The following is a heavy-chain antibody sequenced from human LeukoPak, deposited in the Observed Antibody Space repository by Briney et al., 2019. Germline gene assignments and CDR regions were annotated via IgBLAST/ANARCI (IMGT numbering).Heavy chain of an antibody. CDR3: ARGDCSGGNCHFDY. Sequence: HGESLKISCKGSGYIFTAYWIGWVRQLPGKGLELMGIISPGDSDTRYSPAFQGQVTISADKSISTAYLQWSSLKASDTAMYYCARGDCSGGNCHFDYWGQGTLVTVSS. J-gene: IGHJ4*02. V-gene: IGHV5-51*01. CDR1: GYIFTAYW. D-gene: IGHD2-15*01. CDR2: ISPGDSDT.